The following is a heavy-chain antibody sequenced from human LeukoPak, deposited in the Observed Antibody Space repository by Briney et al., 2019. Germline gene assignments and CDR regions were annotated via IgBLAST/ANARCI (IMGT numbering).Heavy chain of an antibody. CDR1: GFTFSSYS. V-gene: IGHV3-21*01. CDR3: ARGYSGSEVFDY. CDR2: ISSSSSYI. Sequence: GGSLRLSCAASGFTFSSYSMNWVRQAPGKGPEWVSYISSSSSYIYYADSVKGRFTISRDNAKNSLYLQMNSLRAEDTAVYYCARGYSGSEVFDYWGQGTLVTVSS. J-gene: IGHJ4*02. D-gene: IGHD5-12*01.